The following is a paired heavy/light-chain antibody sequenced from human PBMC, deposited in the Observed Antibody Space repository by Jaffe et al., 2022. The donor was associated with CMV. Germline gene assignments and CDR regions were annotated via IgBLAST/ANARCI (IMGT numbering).Heavy chain of an antibody. V-gene: IGHV3-23*01. CDR3: VKDRRSGHPYGFSAFDI. Sequence: EVQLLESGGGLVQPGGSLRLSCAASGFTFSISAMNWVRQAPGKGLEWVSGIGGGGDRTYYADSVRGRFTISRDNSKNTVYLQMNNLRAEDTAVYYCVKDRRSGHPYGFSAFDIWGQGTVLTVSS. D-gene: IGHD5-18*01. CDR1: GFTFSISA. CDR2: IGGGGDRT. J-gene: IGHJ3*02.
Light chain of an antibody. CDR2: GAS. Sequence: EIVLTQSPGTLSLSPGERATLSCRASQSVSSGYLAWYQQKPGQAPRLLIFGASSRATGIPDRFSGSGSGTDFTLTISRLEPEDFAVFYCHQYISSPQTFGQGTKLEIK. CDR3: HQYISSPQT. CDR1: QSVSSGY. V-gene: IGKV3-20*01. J-gene: IGKJ2*01.